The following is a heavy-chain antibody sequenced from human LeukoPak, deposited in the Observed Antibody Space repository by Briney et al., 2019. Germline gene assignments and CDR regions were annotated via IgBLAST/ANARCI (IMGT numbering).Heavy chain of an antibody. CDR2: INPNSGGT. D-gene: IGHD6-13*01. J-gene: IGHJ3*02. CDR3: AREKAAADDAFDI. Sequence: ASVKVSCKASGYTFTGYYMHWVRQAPGQGLEWMGWINPNSGGTNYAQKFQGRVTMTRDTSISTAYMELSRLSSHDTAVYYCAREKAAADDAFDIWGQGTMVTVSS. CDR1: GYTFTGYY. V-gene: IGHV1-2*02.